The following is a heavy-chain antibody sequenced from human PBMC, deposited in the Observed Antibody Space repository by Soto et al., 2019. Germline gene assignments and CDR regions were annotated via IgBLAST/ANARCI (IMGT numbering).Heavy chain of an antibody. D-gene: IGHD3-3*01. CDR1: GGSISSGGYY. V-gene: IGHV4-31*02. J-gene: IGHJ4*02. Sequence: PSETLSLTCTVSGGSISSGGYYWSWIRQHPGKGLEWIGYIYYSGSTYYNTSLKSRVTISVDTSKNQFSLKLSSVTAADTAVYYCARVIVWSGYYPTPNFDYWGQGTLVTVSS. CDR2: IYYSGST. CDR3: ARVIVWSGYYPTPNFDY.